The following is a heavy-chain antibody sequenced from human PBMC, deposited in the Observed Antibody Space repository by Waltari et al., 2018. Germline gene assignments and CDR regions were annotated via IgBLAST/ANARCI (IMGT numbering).Heavy chain of an antibody. Sequence: EVQLLESGGGLVQPGGSLRLSCAASGFTFSSYAMSWVRQAPGKGVEWVSAISGSGGSTYYADSVKGRFTISRDNSKNTLYLQMNSLRAEDTAVYYCAKGSQVRIAAAGAWGQGTLVTVSS. D-gene: IGHD6-13*01. V-gene: IGHV3-23*01. CDR1: GFTFSSYA. CDR2: ISGSGGST. J-gene: IGHJ5*02. CDR3: AKGSQVRIAAAGA.